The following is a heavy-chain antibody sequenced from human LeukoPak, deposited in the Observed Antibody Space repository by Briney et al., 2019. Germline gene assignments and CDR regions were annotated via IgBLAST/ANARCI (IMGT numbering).Heavy chain of an antibody. V-gene: IGHV1-18*04. J-gene: IGHJ4*02. D-gene: IGHD3-9*01. CDR2: ISAYNGNT. CDR1: GYTFTSYG. CDR3: ARAGTFLRYFDWLPYDY. Sequence: GASVKVSCKASGYTFTSYGISWVRQAPGQGLEWMGWISAYNGNTNYAQKLQGRVTMTTDTSTSTAYMELRNLRSDDTAVYYCARAGTFLRYFDWLPYDYWGQGTLVTVSS.